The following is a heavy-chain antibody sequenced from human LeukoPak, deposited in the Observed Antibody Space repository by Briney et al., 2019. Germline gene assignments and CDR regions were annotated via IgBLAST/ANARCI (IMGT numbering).Heavy chain of an antibody. CDR2: IIPIFGTA. Sequence: SVKVSCKASGGTFSSYAISWVRQAPGQGLECMGGIIPIFGTANYAQKFQGRVTITADKSTSTAYMELSSLRSEDTAVYYCASIGQSALEYYFDYWGQGTLVTVSS. V-gene: IGHV1-69*06. CDR3: ASIGQSALEYYFDY. D-gene: IGHD3-3*01. J-gene: IGHJ4*02. CDR1: GGTFSSYA.